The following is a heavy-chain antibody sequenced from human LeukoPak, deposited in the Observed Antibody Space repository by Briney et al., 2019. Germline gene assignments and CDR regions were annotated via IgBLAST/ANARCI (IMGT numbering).Heavy chain of an antibody. D-gene: IGHD1-26*01. CDR1: GFIFSSYA. CDR3: ARDLEVGATTEYYGMDV. CDR2: ISYDGSNK. Sequence: GGSLRLSCAASGFIFSSYAMHWVRQAPGKGLEWVAVISYDGSNKYYADSVRGRFTISRDNSKNTLYLQMNSLRAEDTAVYYCARDLEVGATTEYYGMDVWGQETTVTVSS. V-gene: IGHV3-30-3*01. J-gene: IGHJ6*02.